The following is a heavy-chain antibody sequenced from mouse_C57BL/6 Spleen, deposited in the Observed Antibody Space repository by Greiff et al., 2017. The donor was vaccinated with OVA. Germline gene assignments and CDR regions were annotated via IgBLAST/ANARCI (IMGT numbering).Heavy chain of an antibody. Sequence: QVQLQQSGAELVKPGASVKMSCKASGYTFTSYWITWVKQRPGQGLEWIGDIYPGSGSTNYNEKFKSKATLTVDTSSSTAYMQLSSLTSEDSAVYYCARGDIYYDYGLDYWGQGTTLTVSS. J-gene: IGHJ2*01. D-gene: IGHD2-4*01. CDR1: GYTFTSYW. V-gene: IGHV1-55*01. CDR2: IYPGSGST. CDR3: ARGDIYYDYGLDY.